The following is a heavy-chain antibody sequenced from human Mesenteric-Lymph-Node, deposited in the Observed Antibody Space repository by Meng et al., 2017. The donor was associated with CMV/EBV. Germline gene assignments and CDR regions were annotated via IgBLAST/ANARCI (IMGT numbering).Heavy chain of an antibody. Sequence: GESLKISCEASGFTFSGYWMSWVRQAPGKRLEWVSYISSSSVTIYYADSVKGRFTISRDNADSSLYLQVNSLRAEDTAVYYCARDYWIDGGAFDLWGQGTMVTVSS. J-gene: IGHJ3*01. V-gene: IGHV3-48*04. D-gene: IGHD3-16*01. CDR1: GFTFSGYW. CDR2: ISSSSVTI. CDR3: ARDYWIDGGAFDL.